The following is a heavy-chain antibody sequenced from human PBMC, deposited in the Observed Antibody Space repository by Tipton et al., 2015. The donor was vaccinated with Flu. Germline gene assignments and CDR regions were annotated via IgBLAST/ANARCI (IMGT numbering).Heavy chain of an antibody. CDR2: ISLYSGDT. CDR3: AGGSGYAGDY. CDR1: GFSFANFG. J-gene: IGHJ4*02. D-gene: IGHD5-12*01. V-gene: IGHV1-18*01. Sequence: QLVQSGAEVKKPVASVKVSCKSSGFSFANFGINWVRQAPGQGLEWMGWISLYSGDTRYSQNVQGRVAITTDTSTGTAYMDLRNLRSDDTAVYYCAGGSGYAGDYWGQGTLVTVSS.